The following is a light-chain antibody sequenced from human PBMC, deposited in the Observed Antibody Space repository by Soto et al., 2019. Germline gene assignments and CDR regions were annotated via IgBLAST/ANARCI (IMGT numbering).Light chain of an antibody. V-gene: IGKV3-20*01. CDR3: HQYGRSPGI. CDR1: QSVSSSY. J-gene: IGKJ2*01. CDR2: GAS. Sequence: EIVLTQSPGTLSLSPGERATLSCRASQSVSSSYLAWYQQKPGQAPRLLIYGASSRATGIPDRFSGSGSGTDFTLTISRLEPEDFAVYYCHQYGRSPGIFGQGTKLEI.